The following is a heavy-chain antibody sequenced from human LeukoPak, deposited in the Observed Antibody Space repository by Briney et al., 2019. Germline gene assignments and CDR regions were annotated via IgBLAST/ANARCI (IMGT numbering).Heavy chain of an antibody. V-gene: IGHV3-21*01. J-gene: IGHJ6*02. Sequence: GGSLRLSCAASGFTFSSYSMNWVRQAPGKGLERVSSISSSSSYIYYADSVKGRFTISRDNAKNSLYLQMNSLRAEDTAVYYCARLDCSSTSCYQYGMDVWGQGTTVTVSS. CDR2: ISSSSSYI. CDR1: GFTFSSYS. D-gene: IGHD2-2*01. CDR3: ARLDCSSTSCYQYGMDV.